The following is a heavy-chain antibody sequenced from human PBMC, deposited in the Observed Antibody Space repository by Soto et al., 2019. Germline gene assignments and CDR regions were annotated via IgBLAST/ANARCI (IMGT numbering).Heavy chain of an antibody. Sequence: GGSLRLSCAASGFTFSSYWMSWVRQAPGKGLEWVANIKQDGSEKYYVDSVKGRFTISRDNAKNSMYLQMNSLRAEDTAVYYCAYRGYCSSTSCSYRWFDPWGQGTLVTVSS. CDR3: AYRGYCSSTSCSYRWFDP. J-gene: IGHJ5*02. D-gene: IGHD2-2*01. V-gene: IGHV3-7*01. CDR2: IKQDGSEK. CDR1: GFTFSSYW.